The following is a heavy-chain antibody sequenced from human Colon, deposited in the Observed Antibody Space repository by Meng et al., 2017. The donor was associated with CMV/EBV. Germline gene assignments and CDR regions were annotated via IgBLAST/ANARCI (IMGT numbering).Heavy chain of an antibody. D-gene: IGHD1-26*01. Sequence: VQSVQSGAEGKRPGASVKVSGKASGYTFTTYGISWVRQAPGQGLEWMGWISAYTGDTYYAQKFQGRVTMTTDTSTSTAYMELRSLRSDDTAVYYCVRESQSGSYIYLQHWGQGTLVTVSS. V-gene: IGHV1-18*01. J-gene: IGHJ1*01. CDR2: ISAYTGDT. CDR1: GYTFTTYG. CDR3: VRESQSGSYIYLQH.